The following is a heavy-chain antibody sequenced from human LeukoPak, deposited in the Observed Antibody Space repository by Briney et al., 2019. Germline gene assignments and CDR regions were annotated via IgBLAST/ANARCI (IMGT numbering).Heavy chain of an antibody. J-gene: IGHJ4*02. CDR2: INPNSGGT. D-gene: IGHD3-22*01. CDR3: ARAAELIDYYYDSSGYYGY. V-gene: IGHV1-2*02. CDR1: GYTFTGYY. Sequence: GASVKVSCKASGYTFTGYYMHWVRQAPGQGLEWMGWINPNSGGTNYAQKFQGRVTMTRDTSISTAYMELSRLRSDDTAVYYCARAAELIDYYYDSSGYYGYWGQGTLVTVSS.